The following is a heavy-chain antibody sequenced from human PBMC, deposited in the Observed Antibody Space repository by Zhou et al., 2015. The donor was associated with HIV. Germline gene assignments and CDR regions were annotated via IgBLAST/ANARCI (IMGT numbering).Heavy chain of an antibody. CDR3: ARDYYGSGSFDWYFDL. CDR2: INPNSGGT. D-gene: IGHD3-10*01. J-gene: IGHJ2*01. CDR1: GYTFTGFSGYY. V-gene: IGHV1-2*02. Sequence: QVQLVQSGAEVKKPGASVKVSCKASGYTFTGFSGYYMHWVRQAPGQGLEWMGWINPNSGGTNYAQKFQGRVTMTRDTSISTAYVELRSLRSDDTAVYYCARDYYGSGSFDWYFDLWGRGTLVTVSS.